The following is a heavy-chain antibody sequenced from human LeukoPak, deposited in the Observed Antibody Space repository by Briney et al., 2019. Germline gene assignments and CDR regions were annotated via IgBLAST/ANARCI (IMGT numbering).Heavy chain of an antibody. D-gene: IGHD5-12*01. Sequence: GGSLRLSCAASGFTFSSYEMNWVRQAPGKGLEWVSYISSSGSTIYYADSVKGRFTISGDNAKNSLYLQMNSLRAEDTAVYYCVRGGDIVATTSFDYWGQGTLVTVSS. J-gene: IGHJ4*02. CDR1: GFTFSSYE. V-gene: IGHV3-48*03. CDR2: ISSSGSTI. CDR3: VRGGDIVATTSFDY.